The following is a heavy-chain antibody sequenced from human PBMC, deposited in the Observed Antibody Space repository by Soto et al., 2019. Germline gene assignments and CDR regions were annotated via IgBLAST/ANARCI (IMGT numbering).Heavy chain of an antibody. V-gene: IGHV1-69*04. D-gene: IGHD6-13*01. J-gene: IGHJ1*01. CDR3: ARDRKLYSSSPSGGEYFQH. CDR2: IIPILGIA. Sequence: ASVKVSCKASGGTFSSYTISWVRQAPGQGLEWMGRIIPILGIANYAQKFQGRVTITADKSTSTAYMELSSLRSEDTAVYYCARDRKLYSSSPSGGEYFQHWGQGTLVTVSS. CDR1: GGTFSSYT.